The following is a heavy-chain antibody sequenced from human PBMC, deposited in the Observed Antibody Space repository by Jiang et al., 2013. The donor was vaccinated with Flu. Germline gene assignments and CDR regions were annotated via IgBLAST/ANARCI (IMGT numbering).Heavy chain of an antibody. D-gene: IGHD1-26*01. CDR2: INHSGST. J-gene: IGHJ6*02. CDR3: ARGPKFGGSTLLGYYYGMDV. CDR1: GGSFSGYY. Sequence: LLKPSETLSLTCAVYGGSFSGYYWSWIRQPPGKGLEWIGEINHSGSTNYNPSLKSRVTISVDTSKNQFSLKLSSVTAADTAVYYCARGPKFGGSTLLGYYYGMDVWGQGTTVTVSS. V-gene: IGHV4-34*01.